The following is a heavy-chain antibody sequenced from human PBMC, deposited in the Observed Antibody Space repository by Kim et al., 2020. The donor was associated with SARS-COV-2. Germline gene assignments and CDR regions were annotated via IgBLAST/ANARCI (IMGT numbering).Heavy chain of an antibody. CDR3: ARENYYGSGSESNWFDP. J-gene: IGHJ5*02. Sequence: VKGRFTIARDTAKNSLYLQMNSLRAEDTAVYYCARENYYGSGSESNWFDPWGQGTLVTVSS. V-gene: IGHV3-11*05. D-gene: IGHD3-10*01.